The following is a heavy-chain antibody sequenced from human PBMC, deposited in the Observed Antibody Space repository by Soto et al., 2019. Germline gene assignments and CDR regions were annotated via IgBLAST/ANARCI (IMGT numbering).Heavy chain of an antibody. Sequence: SGPTLVNPTQTLTLTCTFSGFSLSTSGMCVSWIRQPPGKALEWLALIDWDDDKYYSTSLKTRLTISKDTSKNQVVLTMTNMDPVDTATYYCARIKGYYDSSGYYLDYFDYWGQGTLVTVSS. CDR2: IDWDDDK. D-gene: IGHD3-22*01. CDR1: GFSLSTSGMC. J-gene: IGHJ4*02. V-gene: IGHV2-70*01. CDR3: ARIKGYYDSSGYYLDYFDY.